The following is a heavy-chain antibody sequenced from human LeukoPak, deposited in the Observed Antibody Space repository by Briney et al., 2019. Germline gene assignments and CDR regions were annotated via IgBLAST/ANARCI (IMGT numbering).Heavy chain of an antibody. J-gene: IGHJ6*03. Sequence: PGGSLRLSCAASGFTVSTNYMTWVRQAPGKGLEWVSFIYSGGSTYYADSVKGRFTISRDNSKNTLYLQMNSLRAEDTAVYYCARGRGGSSSRRVIYYYYYMDVWGKGTTVTVSS. CDR1: GFTVSTNY. CDR3: ARGRGGSSSRRVIYYYYYMDV. D-gene: IGHD6-6*01. V-gene: IGHV3-66*01. CDR2: IYSGGST.